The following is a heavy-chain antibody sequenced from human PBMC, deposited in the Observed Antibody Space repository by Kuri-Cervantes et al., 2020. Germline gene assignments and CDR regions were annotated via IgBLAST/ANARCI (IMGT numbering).Heavy chain of an antibody. D-gene: IGHD3-16*02. CDR1: GFTFSSCA. CDR3: LVQGISRHY. J-gene: IGHJ4*02. CDR2: ISYDGSNK. V-gene: IGHV3-30-3*01. Sequence: GGSLRLSCAASGFTFSSCAMHWVRQAPGKGLEWVAVISYDGSNKYYANSVKGRFTISRDNSKNTLYLQMNSLRAEDTAVYYCLVQGISRHYWGQGTLVTVSS.